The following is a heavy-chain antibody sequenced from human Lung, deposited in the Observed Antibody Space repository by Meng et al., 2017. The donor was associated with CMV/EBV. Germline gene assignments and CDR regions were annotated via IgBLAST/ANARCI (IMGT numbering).Heavy chain of an antibody. V-gene: IGHV3-49*04. CDR1: GFTFGDYA. J-gene: IGHJ5*02. D-gene: IGHD6-19*01. CDR2: IRSKAYGGTT. CDR3: TRYSSGWSLSDP. Sequence: GESXKISCTASGFTFGDYAMSWVRQAPGKGLEWVGFIRSKAYGGTTEYAASVKGRFTISRDDSKSIAYLQMNSLKTEDTAVYYCTRYSSGWSLSDPWGQGTLVTVSS.